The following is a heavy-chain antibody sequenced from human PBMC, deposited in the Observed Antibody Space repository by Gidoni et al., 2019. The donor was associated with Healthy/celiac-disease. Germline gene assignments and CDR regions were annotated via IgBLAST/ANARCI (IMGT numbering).Heavy chain of an antibody. Sequence: QVQLVESGGGVVQPGRSLRLSCAASGFTFSSYGRHWVRQAPGKGLEWVAVRWYDGSKKYYEDSVKGRFTISRDNSKNTLYLQMNSLRAEDTAVYYCARDRGYCDYWGQGTLVTVSS. CDR1: GFTFSSYG. CDR2: RWYDGSKK. D-gene: IGHD3-22*01. CDR3: ARDRGYCDY. V-gene: IGHV3-33*01. J-gene: IGHJ4*02.